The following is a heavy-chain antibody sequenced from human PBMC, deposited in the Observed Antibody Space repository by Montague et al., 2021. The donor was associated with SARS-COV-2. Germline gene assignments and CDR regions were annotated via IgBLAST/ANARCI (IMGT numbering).Heavy chain of an antibody. CDR2: ISYDGSNK. V-gene: IGHV3-30-3*01. Sequence: SLRLSCAASGFTFSSYAMYWVRQAPGKGLEWVAVISYDGSNKYYADSVKGRFTISRDNSKNTLYLQMNSLRAEDTAVYYCARDRRYYDSSVYPGVAYNWFDPWGQGTLVTVSS. J-gene: IGHJ5*02. CDR1: GFTFSSYA. D-gene: IGHD3-22*01. CDR3: ARDRRYYDSSVYPGVAYNWFDP.